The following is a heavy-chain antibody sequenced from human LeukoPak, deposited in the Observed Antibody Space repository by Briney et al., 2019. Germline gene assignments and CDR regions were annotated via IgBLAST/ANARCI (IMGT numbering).Heavy chain of an antibody. J-gene: IGHJ4*02. CDR1: GFTVSSNY. CDR2: IYSGGST. CDR3: ARDPGPRVPPGSYSDY. V-gene: IGHV3-53*01. Sequence: PGGSLRLSCAASGFTVSSNYMSGVRQAPGKGLEWVSVIYSGGSTYYADSVEGRFTISRDNSKNTLYLQMNSLRAEDTAVYYCARDPGPRVPPGSYSDYWGQGTLVTVSS. D-gene: IGHD1-26*01.